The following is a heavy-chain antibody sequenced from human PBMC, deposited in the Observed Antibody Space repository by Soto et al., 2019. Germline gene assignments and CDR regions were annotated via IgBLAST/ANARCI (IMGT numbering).Heavy chain of an antibody. D-gene: IGHD4-17*01. CDR2: IYYSGTT. J-gene: IGHJ3*02. CDR3: ARHMPSVTTGVFDI. Sequence: QGKGLEWIGYIYYSGTTKYNPSLKSRVTISVDTSKNQFSLNLSSVTAADAAVYYCARHMPSVTTGVFDIWGQGTMVTV. V-gene: IGHV4-59*08.